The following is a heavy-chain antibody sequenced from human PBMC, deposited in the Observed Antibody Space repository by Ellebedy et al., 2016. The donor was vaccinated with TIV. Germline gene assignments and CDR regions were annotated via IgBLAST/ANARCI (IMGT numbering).Heavy chain of an antibody. CDR1: GGSISSSSYY. CDR2: IYYSGST. D-gene: IGHD3-16*02. V-gene: IGHV4-39*01. J-gene: IGHJ4*02. Sequence: SETLSLTXTVSGGSISSSSYYWGWIRQPPGKGLEWIGSIYYSGSTYYNPSLKSRVTISVDTSKNQFSLKLSSVTAADTAVYYCARRVGVIHWGQGTLVTVSS. CDR3: ARRVGVIH.